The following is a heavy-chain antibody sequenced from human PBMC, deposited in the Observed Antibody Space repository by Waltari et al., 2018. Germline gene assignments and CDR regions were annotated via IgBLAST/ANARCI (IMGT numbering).Heavy chain of an antibody. Sequence: VQLVESGGGLVQPGGSLRLSCAASGFTFSSYAMNWVRQAPGKGLEWVSYISSRCSTIYYADPMKGRFTISQENAKNSLYLQMNSLRADDTAVFYCARQVSGSYRDYYNYGMDVWGQGTTVTVSS. CDR1: GFTFSSYA. V-gene: IGHV3-48*03. CDR3: ARQVSGSYRDYYNYGMDV. CDR2: ISSRCSTI. D-gene: IGHD3-16*02. J-gene: IGHJ6*02.